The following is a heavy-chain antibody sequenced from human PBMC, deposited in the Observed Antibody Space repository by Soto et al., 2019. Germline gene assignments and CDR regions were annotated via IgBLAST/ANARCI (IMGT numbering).Heavy chain of an antibody. CDR3: ARCGYSNYDWFAP. Sequence: GASVKVSCKASGYTFTGYYMHWVRQAPGQGLEWMGWINPNSGGTNYVQKFQGRVTMTRDTSISTAYMELSRLSSDDTAVYYCARCGYSNYDWFAPWGQGTLVTVSS. D-gene: IGHD4-4*01. CDR1: GYTFTGYY. CDR2: INPNSGGT. J-gene: IGHJ5*02. V-gene: IGHV1-2*02.